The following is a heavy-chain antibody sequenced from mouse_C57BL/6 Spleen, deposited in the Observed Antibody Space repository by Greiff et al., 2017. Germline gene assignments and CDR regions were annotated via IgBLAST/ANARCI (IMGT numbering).Heavy chain of an antibody. J-gene: IGHJ3*01. CDR2: IYPSDSET. Sequence: QVQLKQPGAELVRPGSSVKLSCKASGYTFTSYWMDWVKQRPGQGLEWIGNIYPSDSETHYNQKFKDKATLAVDKSSSTAYMQLSRLTSEDSAVYYCARTGGNYGAYWGQGTLVTVTA. D-gene: IGHD2-1*01. CDR3: ARTGGNYGAY. V-gene: IGHV1-61*01. CDR1: GYTFTSYW.